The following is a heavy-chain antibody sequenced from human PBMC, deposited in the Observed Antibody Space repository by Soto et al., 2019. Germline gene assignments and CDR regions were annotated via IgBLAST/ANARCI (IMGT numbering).Heavy chain of an antibody. Sequence: GRSLRLSCAASGFTFSSYAMHWVRQAPGKGLEWVAVISYDGSNKYYADSVKGRFTISRDNSKNTLYLQMNSLRAEDTAVYYCARGASHEIIDYWGQGTLVTVSS. CDR2: ISYDGSNK. D-gene: IGHD1-26*01. V-gene: IGHV3-30-3*01. CDR3: ARGASHEIIDY. CDR1: GFTFSSYA. J-gene: IGHJ4*02.